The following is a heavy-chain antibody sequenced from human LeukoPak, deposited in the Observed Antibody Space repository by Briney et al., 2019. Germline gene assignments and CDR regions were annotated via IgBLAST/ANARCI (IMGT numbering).Heavy chain of an antibody. V-gene: IGHV3-33*08. CDR3: ARMALTEYYFDY. CDR2: IWYDGSNK. Sequence: GGSLRLSCAASGFTFSSYAMSWVRQAPGKGLEWVAVIWYDGSNKYYADSVKGRFTISRDNSKNTLYLQMNSLRAEDTAVYYCARMALTEYYFDYWGQGTLVTVSS. D-gene: IGHD1-20*01. CDR1: GFTFSSYA. J-gene: IGHJ4*02.